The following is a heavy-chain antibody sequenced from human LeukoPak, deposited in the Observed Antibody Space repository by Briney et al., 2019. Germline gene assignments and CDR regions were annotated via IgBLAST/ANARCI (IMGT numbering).Heavy chain of an antibody. Sequence: SETLSLTCAVYGGSFRGYYWSWIRQPPGKGLEYIGEINHSGSTNYNPSLKSRVTISVDTSKNQFSLNLRSVTAADTAVYYCARREGPYGSGSYYDWFDPWGQGTLVTVSS. V-gene: IGHV4-34*01. D-gene: IGHD3-10*01. CDR2: INHSGST. CDR3: ARREGPYGSGSYYDWFDP. J-gene: IGHJ5*02. CDR1: GGSFRGYY.